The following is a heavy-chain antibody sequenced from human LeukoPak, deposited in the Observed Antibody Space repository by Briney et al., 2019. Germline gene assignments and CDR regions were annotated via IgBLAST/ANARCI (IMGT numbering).Heavy chain of an antibody. V-gene: IGHV3-23*01. Sequence: PGGSLRLSCAASGFTFSSYWMSWVRQAPGKGLEWVSAISGSGGSTYYADSVKGRFTISRDNSKNTLYLQMNSLRAEDTAVYYCAKEKRYCSGGSCYPDAFDIWGQGTMVTVSS. CDR3: AKEKRYCSGGSCYPDAFDI. CDR2: ISGSGGST. CDR1: GFTFSSYW. D-gene: IGHD2-15*01. J-gene: IGHJ3*02.